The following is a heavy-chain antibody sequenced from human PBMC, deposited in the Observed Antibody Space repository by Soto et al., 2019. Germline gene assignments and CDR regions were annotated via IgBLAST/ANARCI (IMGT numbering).Heavy chain of an antibody. CDR1: GYTFPYYD. CDR2: INPNSGGT. J-gene: IGHJ6*02. CDR3: ARKLELRGSYYYYYDMDV. Sequence: ASVQVSCKSSGYTFPYYDIHWVRQAPGQGREWMGWINPNSGGTNYAQKFQGRVTMTRDTSISTAYMELSRLRSDDTAVYYCARKLELRGSYYYYYDMDVWGQGTTVTV. D-gene: IGHD1-7*01. V-gene: IGHV1-2*02.